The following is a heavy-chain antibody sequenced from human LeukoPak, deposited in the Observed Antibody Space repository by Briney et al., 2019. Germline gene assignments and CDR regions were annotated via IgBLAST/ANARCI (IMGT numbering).Heavy chain of an antibody. D-gene: IGHD6-13*01. CDR1: GGSISSSSYY. V-gene: IGHV4-39*01. Sequence: PSETLSLTCTVSGGSISSSSYYWGWIRQPSGKGLEWIGSIYYSGSTYYNPSLKSRVTISVDTSKNQFSLKLSSVTAADTAVYYCAIQPYSSSWYVLDYWGQGTLVTVSS. J-gene: IGHJ4*02. CDR2: IYYSGST. CDR3: AIQPYSSSWYVLDY.